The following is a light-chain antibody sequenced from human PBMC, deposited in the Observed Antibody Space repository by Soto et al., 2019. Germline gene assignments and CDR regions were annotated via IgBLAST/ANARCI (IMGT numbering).Light chain of an antibody. CDR3: QQYGDSPFT. V-gene: IGKV1-9*01. CDR2: GAS. Sequence: DIQLTQSPSFLSASVGDRVTITCRASQGISSYLAWYQHKRGRAPRLLIYGASTRATAVPDRFTGSGSGTDFALTISSLEPEDAAVYYCQQYGDSPFTFGPGTNLDIK. CDR1: QGISSY. J-gene: IGKJ2*01.